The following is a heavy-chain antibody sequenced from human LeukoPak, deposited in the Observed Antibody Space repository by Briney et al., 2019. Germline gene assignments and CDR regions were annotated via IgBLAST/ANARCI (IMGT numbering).Heavy chain of an antibody. Sequence: GGSLRLSCGASGFSFSDYWMTWVRQAPGKGLEWVANINQDGSEEYYVASVKGRFTISRDNAKNSLYLQMTSLRAEDTAVYYCARDASKSCSGGSCYLKWFDPWGQGTLVTVSS. CDR2: INQDGSEE. V-gene: IGHV3-7*01. D-gene: IGHD2-15*01. CDR3: ARDASKSCSGGSCYLKWFDP. J-gene: IGHJ5*02. CDR1: GFSFSDYW.